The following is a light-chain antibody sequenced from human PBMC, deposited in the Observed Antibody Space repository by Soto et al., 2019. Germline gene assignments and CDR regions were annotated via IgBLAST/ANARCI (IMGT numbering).Light chain of an antibody. CDR3: QQYNNWPPWT. Sequence: IVMTQSPATLSVSPGERATLSCRASQSIRTDLAWYQQKSGQGPRLLIYDASTRATGIPARFSGSGSGTECTLTISSLQSEDFAVYYCQQYNNWPPWTFGQGTKVEIK. V-gene: IGKV3D-15*01. CDR2: DAS. J-gene: IGKJ1*01. CDR1: QSIRTD.